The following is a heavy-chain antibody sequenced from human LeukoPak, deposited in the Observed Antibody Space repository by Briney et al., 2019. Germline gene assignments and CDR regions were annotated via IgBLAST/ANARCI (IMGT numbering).Heavy chain of an antibody. J-gene: IGHJ4*02. CDR1: GFTFSYYA. Sequence: GGSLRLSCAASGFTFSYYALSWVRQAPGKGLEWVSAISATGGSTYYADSVKGRFTISRDNSKNPLHLQMNSLRAEDTAVYYGARGRLYYYDSSGSYEFDYWGQGTLVTVSS. CDR2: ISATGGST. CDR3: ARGRLYYYDSSGSYEFDY. D-gene: IGHD3-22*01. V-gene: IGHV3-23*01.